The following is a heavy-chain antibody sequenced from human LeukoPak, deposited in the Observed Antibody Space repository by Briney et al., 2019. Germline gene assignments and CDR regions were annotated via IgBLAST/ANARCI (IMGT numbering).Heavy chain of an antibody. CDR1: GGSISSSSYY. CDR3: ARGGWKDYGLDY. J-gene: IGHJ4*02. V-gene: IGHV4-39*07. Sequence: PSETLSLTCTVSGGSISSSSYYWGWIRQPPGKGLEWIGSIYYSGSTYYNPSLKSRVTISVDTSKNQFSLKLSSVTAADTAVYYCARGGWKDYGLDYWGQGTLVTVSS. D-gene: IGHD4-17*01. CDR2: IYYSGST.